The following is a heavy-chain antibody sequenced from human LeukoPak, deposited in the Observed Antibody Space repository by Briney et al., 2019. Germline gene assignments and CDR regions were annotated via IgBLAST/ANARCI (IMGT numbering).Heavy chain of an antibody. CDR1: GFTFSNYW. V-gene: IGHV3-74*01. CDR3: ARSPALMITFD. CDR2: INSDGSTT. Sequence: GGSLRLSCAASGFTFSNYWMHWVRQAPGKGLVWVSRINSDGSTTTYADSVKGRFTISRDNAKNSLYLQMNSLRAEDTAVYYCARSPALMITFDWGQGTLVTVSS. J-gene: IGHJ4*02. D-gene: IGHD3-16*01.